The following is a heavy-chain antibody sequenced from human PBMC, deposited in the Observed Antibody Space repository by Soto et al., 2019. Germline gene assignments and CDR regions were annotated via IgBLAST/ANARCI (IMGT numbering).Heavy chain of an antibody. CDR2: IYHSGST. CDR3: ARGRLGQLSLTSSFDY. J-gene: IGHJ4*02. V-gene: IGHV4-31*03. D-gene: IGHD3-16*02. Sequence: QVQLQESGPGLVKPSQTLSLTCTVSGGSITSGGYFWSWIRQHPGKGLEWIGYIYHSGSTFYNPSLQGRVALSVDTSKSQFSLKLNSVTAADTAVYYCARGRLGQLSLTSSFDYWGQGTLVTVSS. CDR1: GGSITSGGYF.